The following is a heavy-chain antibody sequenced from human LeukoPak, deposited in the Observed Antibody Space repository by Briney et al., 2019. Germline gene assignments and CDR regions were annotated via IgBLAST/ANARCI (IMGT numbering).Heavy chain of an antibody. V-gene: IGHV4-30-2*01. CDR3: VLRGELLSPVDY. D-gene: IGHD1-26*01. J-gene: IGHJ4*02. CDR1: GGSISSGGYY. CDR2: IYHSGST. Sequence: SETLSLTCTVSGGSISSGGYYWSWIRQPPGKGLEWIGYIYHSGSTYYNPSLKSRATISVDRSKNQFSLKLSSVTAADTAVYYCVLRGELLSPVDYWGQGTLVTVSS.